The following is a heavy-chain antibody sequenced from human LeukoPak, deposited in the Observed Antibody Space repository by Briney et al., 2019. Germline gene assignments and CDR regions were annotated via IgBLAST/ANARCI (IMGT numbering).Heavy chain of an antibody. Sequence: GGSLRLSCAASGFTFSSYAMHWVRQAPGKGLEWVAVISYDGSNKYYADSVKGRFTISRDNSKNTLYLQMNSLRAEDTAVYYCAREGSSGWQLDYWGQGTLVTVSS. CDR1: GFTFSSYA. CDR3: AREGSSGWQLDY. CDR2: ISYDGSNK. J-gene: IGHJ4*02. D-gene: IGHD6-19*01. V-gene: IGHV3-30-3*01.